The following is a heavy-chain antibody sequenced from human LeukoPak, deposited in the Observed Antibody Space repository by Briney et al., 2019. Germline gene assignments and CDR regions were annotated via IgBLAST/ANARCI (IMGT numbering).Heavy chain of an antibody. CDR2: ISSSATIT. J-gene: IGHJ4*02. CDR1: GFTLSSYS. CDR3: VRDGPRAYCGVDCYPDFDY. Sequence: GGSLRLSCVASGFTLSSYSTNWVRQAPGKGLEWVSYISSSATITYYADSVKGRFTISRDNAKNSLYLQMNSLRAEDTAVYYCVRDGPRAYCGVDCYPDFDYWGRGTLVTVSS. V-gene: IGHV3-48*04. D-gene: IGHD2-21*02.